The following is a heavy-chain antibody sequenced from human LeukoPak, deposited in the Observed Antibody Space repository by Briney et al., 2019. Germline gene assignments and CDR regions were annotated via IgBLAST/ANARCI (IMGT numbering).Heavy chain of an antibody. CDR1: GYTFTGSY. Sequence: ASVKVSCKASGYTFTGSYMHWVRQAPGQGLEWMGWIYPSNGGTNYAQKFQGRVTMTRDTSISTAYMELSSLRSDDTAVYYCARTLTTAAWDYWGQGTLVTVSS. J-gene: IGHJ4*02. CDR2: IYPSNGGT. D-gene: IGHD4-17*01. CDR3: ARTLTTAAWDY. V-gene: IGHV1-2*02.